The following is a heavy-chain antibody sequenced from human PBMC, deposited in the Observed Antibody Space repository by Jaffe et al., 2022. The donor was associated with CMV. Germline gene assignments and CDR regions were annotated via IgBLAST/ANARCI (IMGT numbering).Heavy chain of an antibody. CDR2: IYYSGST. V-gene: IGHV4-39*01. J-gene: IGHJ3*02. CDR3: ATMRYNWNDDRPEAFDI. D-gene: IGHD1-20*01. Sequence: QLQLQESGPGLVKPSETLSLTCTVSGGSISSSSYYWGWIRQPPGKGLEWIGSIYYSGSTYYNPSLKSRVTISVDTSKNQFSLKLSSVTAADTAVYYCATMRYNWNDDRPEAFDIWGQGTMVTVSS. CDR1: GGSISSSSYY.